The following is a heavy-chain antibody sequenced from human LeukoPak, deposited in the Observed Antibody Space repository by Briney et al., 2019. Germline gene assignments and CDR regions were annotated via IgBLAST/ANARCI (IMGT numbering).Heavy chain of an antibody. CDR3: ARGDDSGYYDYFDY. V-gene: IGHV3-23*01. Sequence: GGSLRLSCAASGFTFSSYAMSWVRQAPGKGLEWVSAISGSGGSTYYADSVKGRFTISRDFSKNTVFLHMNSLRAEDTAMYYCARGDDSGYYDYFDYWAREPWSPSPQ. CDR1: GFTFSSYA. D-gene: IGHD3-22*01. CDR2: ISGSGGST. J-gene: IGHJ4*02.